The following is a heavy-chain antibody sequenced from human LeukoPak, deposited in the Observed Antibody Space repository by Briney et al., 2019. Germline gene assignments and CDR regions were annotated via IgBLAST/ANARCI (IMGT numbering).Heavy chain of an antibody. J-gene: IGHJ3*02. Sequence: SETLSLTRAVSGYSISSGYYWGWIRQPPGKGLEWIGSIYDSGSTYYNPSLKSRVTISVDTSKNQFSLKLSSVTAADTAVYYCARRRTTVVTPDYAFDIWGQGTMVTVSS. D-gene: IGHD4-23*01. CDR3: ARRRTTVVTPDYAFDI. CDR2: IYDSGST. CDR1: GYSISSGYY. V-gene: IGHV4-38-2*01.